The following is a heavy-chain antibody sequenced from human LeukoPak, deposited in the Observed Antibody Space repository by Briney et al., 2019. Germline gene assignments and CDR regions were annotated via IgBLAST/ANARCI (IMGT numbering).Heavy chain of an antibody. Sequence: PSETLSLTCTVSGDSISSSSYYWGWIRQPPGKGLEWIGSIYYSGSTYYNPSLKSRVTISVDTSKNQFSLKLSSVTAADTAVYYCARSTVLYPGYWGQGTLVTVSS. V-gene: IGHV4-39*07. J-gene: IGHJ4*02. CDR1: GDSISSSSYY. CDR3: ARSTVLYPGY. D-gene: IGHD4-11*01. CDR2: IYYSGST.